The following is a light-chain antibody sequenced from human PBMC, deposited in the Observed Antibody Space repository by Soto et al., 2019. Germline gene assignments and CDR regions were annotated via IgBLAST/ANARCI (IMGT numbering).Light chain of an antibody. CDR1: QSVSSK. V-gene: IGKV3-15*01. J-gene: IGKJ1*01. CDR2: GAS. Sequence: EIVMTQSPVTLSVSPGERATLSCRASQSVSSKLAWYQQKPGQAPRVLIYGASTRATGIPARFSGSGSGTEFTLTISGLQSEDFAIYYCQHYNDWPPTWTFGQGTRVEIK. CDR3: QHYNDWPPTWT.